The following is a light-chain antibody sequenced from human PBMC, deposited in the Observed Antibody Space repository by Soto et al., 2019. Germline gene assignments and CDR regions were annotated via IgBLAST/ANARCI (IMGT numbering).Light chain of an antibody. CDR3: QEYFHWPPGM. Sequence: EIVVTQSPATLSASPGERVTLSCRASQFVSTRLAWYQQRPGQVPRLLIYDTSTRAPGISARFSGSGSGTEFTLTISSPQSEDFAVYFCQEYFHWPPGMFGPGTTVDIK. CDR1: QFVSTR. V-gene: IGKV3-15*01. CDR2: DTS. J-gene: IGKJ1*01.